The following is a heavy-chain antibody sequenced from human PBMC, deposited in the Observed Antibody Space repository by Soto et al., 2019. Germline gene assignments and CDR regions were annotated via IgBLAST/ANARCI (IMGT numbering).Heavy chain of an antibody. D-gene: IGHD1-26*01. CDR1: GGSISSSSYY. CDR2: IYYSGGT. CDR3: ARLRGGSDSCFDN. V-gene: IGHV4-39*01. J-gene: IGHJ4*01. Sequence: PSETLSLTCPVSGGSISSSSYYWGWIRQPPGKGLEWCGRIYYSGGTYYNPSLKSRVTISVDTSQNQFSLKLSSVTAADTSVYYCARLRGGSDSCFDNWGQGTLVTVSS.